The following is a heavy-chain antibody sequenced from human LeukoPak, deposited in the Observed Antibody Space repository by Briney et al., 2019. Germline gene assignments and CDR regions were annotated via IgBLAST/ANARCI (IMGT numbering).Heavy chain of an antibody. D-gene: IGHD6-25*01. Sequence: GGSLRLSCAASGFTFSTYWMTWVRQAPGKGLDWVGNIKQDGSETYYADSLKGRFTISRDNAKSALYLQMNSLRAEDTALYYCAKNGYNSGWYDSWGQGILVTVSS. V-gene: IGHV3-7*03. J-gene: IGHJ5*01. CDR2: IKQDGSET. CDR3: AKNGYNSGWYDS. CDR1: GFTFSTYW.